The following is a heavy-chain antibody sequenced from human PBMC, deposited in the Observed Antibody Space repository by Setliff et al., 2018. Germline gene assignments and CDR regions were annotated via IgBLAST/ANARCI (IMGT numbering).Heavy chain of an antibody. Sequence: ASVKVSCKASGYSFSDFYMHWVRQVPGEGLEALGRIDPRDDFTVYAERFKDRLTITADTSTDTSYMVMSSLRFEDTAVYYCAIDYGPTGTPYHWGQGTQVTVSS. CDR3: AIDYGPTGTPYH. CDR2: IDPRDDFT. CDR1: GYSFSDFY. J-gene: IGHJ4*02. V-gene: IGHV1-69-2*01. D-gene: IGHD1-1*01.